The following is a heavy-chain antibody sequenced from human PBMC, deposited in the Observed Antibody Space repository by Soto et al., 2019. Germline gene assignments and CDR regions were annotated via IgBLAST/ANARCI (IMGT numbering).Heavy chain of an antibody. V-gene: IGHV1-69*08. CDR1: GGTFSSYT. CDR2: IIPILGIA. J-gene: IGHJ6*02. CDR3: ARDRGYSYGRIPYYGMDV. Sequence: QVQLVQSGAEVKKPGSSVKVSCKASGGTFSSYTISWVRQAPGQGLEWMGRIIPILGIANYAQKFQGRVTIPADKSTSTAYMELSSLRSEDTAVYYCARDRGYSYGRIPYYGMDVWGQGTTVTFSS. D-gene: IGHD5-18*01.